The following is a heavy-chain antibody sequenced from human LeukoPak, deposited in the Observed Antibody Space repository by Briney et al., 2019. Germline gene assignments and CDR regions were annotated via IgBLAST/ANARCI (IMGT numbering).Heavy chain of an antibody. CDR3: EGDWVPVGGGDNDGMDV. CDR2: IITIISIA. J-gene: IGHJ6*02. D-gene: IGHD2-21*01. CDR1: GFTFSSYT. V-gene: IGHV1-69*02. Sequence: PGGSVKLSCTASGFTFSSYTMSWVRQAPGQGLEWIGRIITIISIAYYAKKFQGRVTITANNSKNTPYMAISSLTSEDTAVYYCEGDWVPVGGGDNDGMDVWGQGTTVTVSS.